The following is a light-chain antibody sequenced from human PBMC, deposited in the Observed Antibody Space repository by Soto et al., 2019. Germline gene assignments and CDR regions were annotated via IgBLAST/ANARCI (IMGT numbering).Light chain of an antibody. CDR2: AAS. Sequence: AIRMTQSPSSFSAATGDRVTITCRASQGISSYLAWYQQKPGKAPKLLLYAASTLQSVVPSRFSGSGSGTDVTLTISCLQSEDFATYYCQKYYSYPLTFGGGTKVEIK. CDR3: QKYYSYPLT. V-gene: IGKV1-8*01. CDR1: QGISSY. J-gene: IGKJ4*01.